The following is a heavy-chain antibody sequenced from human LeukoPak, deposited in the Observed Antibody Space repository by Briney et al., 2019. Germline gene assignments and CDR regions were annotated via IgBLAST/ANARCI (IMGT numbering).Heavy chain of an antibody. CDR3: AKTGGYYDTSDLYRPDVFDI. V-gene: IGHV3-23*01. Sequence: GGSLRLSCTASGFTFSNFAMSWVRQAPGKGLEWVSAISGTGGNTFYTDSVTGRFTISRDNSKNTLYVQMNSLRAEDTAVYYCAKTGGYYDTSDLYRPDVFDIWGQGTVVTVSS. CDR2: ISGTGGNT. CDR1: GFTFSNFA. D-gene: IGHD3-22*01. J-gene: IGHJ3*02.